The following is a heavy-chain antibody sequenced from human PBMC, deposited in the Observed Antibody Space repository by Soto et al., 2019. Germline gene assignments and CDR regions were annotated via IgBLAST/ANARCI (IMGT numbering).Heavy chain of an antibody. V-gene: IGHV3-33*01. Sequence: GGSLRLSCAASGFTFSSYGMHWVRQAPGKGLEWVAVIWYDGSNKYYADSVKGRFTISRDNSKNTLYLQMNSLRAEDTAVYYCATSNGHYCSGGSCYSNLYDYWGQGTLVTVSS. J-gene: IGHJ4*02. CDR3: ATSNGHYCSGGSCYSNLYDY. CDR1: GFTFSSYG. D-gene: IGHD2-15*01. CDR2: IWYDGSNK.